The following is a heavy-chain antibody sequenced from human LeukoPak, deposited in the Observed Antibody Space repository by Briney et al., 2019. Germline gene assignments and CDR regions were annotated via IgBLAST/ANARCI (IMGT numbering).Heavy chain of an antibody. CDR1: GGSISSYY. Sequence: PSETLSLTCTVSGGSISSYYWSWIRQPPGKGLEWIGYIYYSGSTNYNPSLRSRVTISVDTSKNQFSLKLSSVTAADTAVYYCARGTGYCSSTSCYGAYYYYYYYMDVWGKGTTVTVSS. CDR3: ARGTGYCSSTSCYGAYYYYYYYMDV. CDR2: IYYSGST. J-gene: IGHJ6*03. D-gene: IGHD2-2*01. V-gene: IGHV4-59*12.